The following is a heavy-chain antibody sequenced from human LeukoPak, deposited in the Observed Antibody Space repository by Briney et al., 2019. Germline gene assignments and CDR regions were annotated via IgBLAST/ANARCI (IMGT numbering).Heavy chain of an antibody. J-gene: IGHJ4*02. V-gene: IGHV4-59*08. CDR3: ARHRLSLQWLVEDFDY. CDR2: IYYSGST. D-gene: IGHD6-19*01. CDR1: GGSISSYY. Sequence: SETLSLTCTVSGGSISSYYWSWLRQPPGKGLEWIGYIYYSGSTNYNPSLKSRVTISVDTSKNQFSLKLSSVTAADTAVYYCARHRLSLQWLVEDFDYWGQGTLVTVSS.